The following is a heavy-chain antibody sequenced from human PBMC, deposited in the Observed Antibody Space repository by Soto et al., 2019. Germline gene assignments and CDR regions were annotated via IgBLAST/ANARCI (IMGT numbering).Heavy chain of an antibody. CDR2: INGDETTT. Sequence: EVQLVESGGGLVQPGGSLRLSCAASGFTFSNSWMHWVRQTPGTGLVWVSRINGDETTTNYADSVKGRFAISRDNAQNTLYLQMNSLRAEDTAVYDCARDQGTFGAATTRVYGSQGSLVTVSS. D-gene: IGHD4-17*01. J-gene: IGHJ4*02. V-gene: IGHV3-74*01. CDR1: GFTFSNSW. CDR3: ARDQGTFGAATTRVY.